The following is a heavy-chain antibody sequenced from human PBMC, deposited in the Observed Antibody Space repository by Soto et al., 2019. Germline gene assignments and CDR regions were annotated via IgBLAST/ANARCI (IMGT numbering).Heavy chain of an antibody. V-gene: IGHV4-4*07. D-gene: IGHD3-22*01. CDR1: GDAIYRHY. CDR2: IYSSGNT. J-gene: IGHJ5*02. Sequence: SETLSLTCTVSGDAIYRHYCTCIRHPALKCPEWIGHIYSSGNTNYNPSLKSRVTMSLDTSGNQFSLSLRSVTAADTAIYYCTRGRGFYSDNYFDPWSPGTQVTVSS. CDR3: TRGRGFYSDNYFDP.